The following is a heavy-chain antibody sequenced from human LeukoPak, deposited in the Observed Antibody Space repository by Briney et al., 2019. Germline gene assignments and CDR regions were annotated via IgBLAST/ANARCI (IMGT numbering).Heavy chain of an antibody. CDR1: GGTFSSYA. J-gene: IGHJ4*02. CDR3: AKFGGAYQLLIHFDY. Sequence: ASVMVSCKASGGTFSSYAISWVRQAPGQGLEWMGGIIPIFGTANYAQKFQGRVTITADESTSTAYMELSSLRSEDTAVYYCAKFGGAYQLLIHFDYWGQGTLVTVSS. D-gene: IGHD2-2*01. V-gene: IGHV1-69*13. CDR2: IIPIFGTA.